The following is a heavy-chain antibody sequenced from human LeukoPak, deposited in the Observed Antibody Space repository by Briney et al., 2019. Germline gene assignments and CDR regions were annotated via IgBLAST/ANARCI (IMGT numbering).Heavy chain of an antibody. Sequence: ASVKVSCKASGYTFTSYDINWVRQATGQGLEWMGWMNPNSGNTGYAQKFQGRVTMTRNTSISTAYMELSSLRSEDTAVYYCARGQDSSSSLGGVGCVDYWGQGTLVTVSS. D-gene: IGHD6-6*01. CDR1: GYTFTSYD. V-gene: IGHV1-8*01. CDR2: MNPNSGNT. CDR3: ARGQDSSSSLGGVGCVDY. J-gene: IGHJ4*02.